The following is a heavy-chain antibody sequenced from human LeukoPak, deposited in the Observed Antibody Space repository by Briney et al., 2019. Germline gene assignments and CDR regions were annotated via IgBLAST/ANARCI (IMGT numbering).Heavy chain of an antibody. CDR2: INHSGST. CDR3: ARSLGSTVVLQTRGPMDV. CDR1: GGSFSGYY. J-gene: IGHJ6*02. Sequence: TSETLSLTCAVYGGSFSGYYWSWIRQPPGKGLEWIGEINHSGSTNYNPSLKSRVTISVDTSKNQFSLKLSSVTAADTAVYYCARSLGSTVVLQTRGPMDVWGQGTTVTVSS. D-gene: IGHD2-2*01. V-gene: IGHV4-34*01.